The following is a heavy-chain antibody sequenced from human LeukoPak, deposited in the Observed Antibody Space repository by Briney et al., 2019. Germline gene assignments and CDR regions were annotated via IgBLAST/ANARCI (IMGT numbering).Heavy chain of an antibody. J-gene: IGHJ6*02. CDR1: GYSFTSYW. CDR2: IYPGDSDT. CDR3: ARLNPPAANYYGMDV. D-gene: IGHD2-2*01. Sequence: GESLQISCKGSGYSFTSYWIGWVRQMPGKGLEWMGIIYPGDSDTRYSPSFQGQVTISADKSISTAYLQWSSLKASDTAMYYCARLNPPAANYYGMDVWGQGTTVTVSS. V-gene: IGHV5-51*01.